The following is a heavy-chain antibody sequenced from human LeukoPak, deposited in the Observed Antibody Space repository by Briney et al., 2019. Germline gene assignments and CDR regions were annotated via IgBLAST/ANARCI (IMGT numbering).Heavy chain of an antibody. V-gene: IGHV4-59*08. J-gene: IGHJ4*02. D-gene: IGHD2-2*01. CDR2: IYYSGST. Sequence: SETLSLTCTVSGGSISSYYWSWIRQPPGKGLEWIGYIYYSGSTNYNPSLKSRVTISVDTSKNQFSLKLSSVTAADTAVYYCARVLCPRDIVVVPADYWGQGTLVTVSS. CDR3: ARVLCPRDIVVVPADY. CDR1: GGSISSYY.